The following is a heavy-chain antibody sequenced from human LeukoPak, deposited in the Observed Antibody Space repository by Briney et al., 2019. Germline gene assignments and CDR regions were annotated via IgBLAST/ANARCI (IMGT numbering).Heavy chain of an antibody. J-gene: IGHJ5*02. D-gene: IGHD2-8*01. V-gene: IGHV3-33*01. Sequence: GGSLRLSCAASGFTFSSYGMHWVRQAPGKGLEWVAVIWYDGSNKYYPDSVKGRFTISRDNSKNTLYLQMNSLRAEDTAVYYCARVSTNGEGEFDPWGQGTLVTVSS. CDR1: GFTFSSYG. CDR3: ARVSTNGEGEFDP. CDR2: IWYDGSNK.